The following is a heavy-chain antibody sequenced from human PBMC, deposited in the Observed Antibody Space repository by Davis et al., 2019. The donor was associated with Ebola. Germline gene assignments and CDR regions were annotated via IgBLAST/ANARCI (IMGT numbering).Heavy chain of an antibody. Sequence: ASVKVSCKPSGYTFITYALHWVRQAPGQRPEWMGWINPGSGNTKYSQKFQGRVTITTDTSASTAYMELSSLTSEDTAVYYCLSTTGMTRYDWGQGTLVTVSS. CDR2: INPGSGNT. J-gene: IGHJ4*02. CDR1: GYTFITYA. D-gene: IGHD1-1*01. CDR3: LSTTGMTRYD. V-gene: IGHV1-3*01.